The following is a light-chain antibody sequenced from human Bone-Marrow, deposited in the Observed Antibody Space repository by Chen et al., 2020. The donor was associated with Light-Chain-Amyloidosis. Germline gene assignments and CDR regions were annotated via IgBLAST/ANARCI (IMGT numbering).Light chain of an antibody. Sequence: SYELTQPPSVAVSPGPTARITCSGDDLPTKYAYWYQKKPGQAPVLVIHRDNERPSGFSERFSGTSSGTTATLTISGVQAEDEADYHCQSADSSGTYEVIFGGGTKLTVL. CDR2: RDN. CDR1: DLPTKY. V-gene: IGLV3-25*03. J-gene: IGLJ2*01. CDR3: QSADSSGTYEVI.